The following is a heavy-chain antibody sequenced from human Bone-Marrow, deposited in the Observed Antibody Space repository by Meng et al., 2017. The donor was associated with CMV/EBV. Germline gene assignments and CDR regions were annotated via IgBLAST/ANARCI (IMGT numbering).Heavy chain of an antibody. CDR3: AKDLIYVREGHFDY. CDR1: GFTFSSYW. Sequence: GESLKISCAASGFTFSSYWMSWVRQAPGKGLEWVAFIRYDGNNEYYGDSMKGRFTISRDNSKNTLYLQMNSLRAEDTAVYYCAKDLIYVREGHFDYWGQGPLVTVSS. CDR2: IRYDGNNE. V-gene: IGHV3-30*02. J-gene: IGHJ4*02. D-gene: IGHD3-10*02.